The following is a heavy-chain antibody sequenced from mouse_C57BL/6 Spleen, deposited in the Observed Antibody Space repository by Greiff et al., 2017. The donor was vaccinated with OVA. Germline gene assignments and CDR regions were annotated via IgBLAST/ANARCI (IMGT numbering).Heavy chain of an antibody. CDR2: ISSGGDYI. D-gene: IGHD2-1*01. CDR3: TRSRVYGNYGYYAMDY. Sequence: EVKLMESGEGLVKPGGSLKLSCAASGFTFSSYAMSWVRQTPEKRLEWVAYISSGGDYIYYADTVKGRFTISRDNARNTLYLQMSSLKSEDTAMYYCTRSRVYGNYGYYAMDYWGQGTSVTVSS. V-gene: IGHV5-9-1*02. J-gene: IGHJ4*01. CDR1: GFTFSSYA.